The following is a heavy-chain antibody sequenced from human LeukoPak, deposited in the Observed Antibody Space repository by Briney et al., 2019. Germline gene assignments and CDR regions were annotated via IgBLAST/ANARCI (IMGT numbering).Heavy chain of an antibody. CDR1: GFTFSSYG. CDR3: AKERWLVSQRHSYYGMDV. V-gene: IGHV3-30*18. Sequence: GGSLRLSCAASGFTFSSYGMHWVRQAPGKGLEWVAVISYDGSNKYYADSVKGRFTISRDNSKNTLYLQMNSPRAEDTAVYYCAKERWLVSQRHSYYGMDVWGKGTTVTVSS. CDR2: ISYDGSNK. J-gene: IGHJ6*04. D-gene: IGHD6-19*01.